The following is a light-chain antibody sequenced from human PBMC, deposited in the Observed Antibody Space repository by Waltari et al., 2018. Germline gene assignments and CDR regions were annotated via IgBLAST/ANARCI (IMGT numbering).Light chain of an antibody. CDR2: LNN. Sequence: QSVLTQPPSVSGAPGPRVTISCTGSSSTIGAGYDAPPYQQLPGTAPKLLIYLNNNRPSGVPDRFSGSKSGTSASLAITGLQAEDEADYYCQSYDSSLSASVFGGGTKLTVL. CDR3: QSYDSSLSASV. CDR1: SSTIGAGYD. J-gene: IGLJ3*02. V-gene: IGLV1-40*01.